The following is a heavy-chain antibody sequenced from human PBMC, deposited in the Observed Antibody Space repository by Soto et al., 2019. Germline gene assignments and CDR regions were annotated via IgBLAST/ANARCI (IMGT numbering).Heavy chain of an antibody. V-gene: IGHV1-69*08. J-gene: IGHJ4*02. CDR3: ARDTDGSGSLHRIYYFDY. Sequence: QVQLVQSGAEVKKPGSSVKVSCKASGGTFSSYTISWVRQAPGQGLEWMGRIIPILGIANYAQKFQGRVTITADKSTSTDYMELSSLRSEDTAVYYCARDTDGSGSLHRIYYFDYWGQGTLVTVSS. CDR2: IIPILGIA. CDR1: GGTFSSYT. D-gene: IGHD3-10*01.